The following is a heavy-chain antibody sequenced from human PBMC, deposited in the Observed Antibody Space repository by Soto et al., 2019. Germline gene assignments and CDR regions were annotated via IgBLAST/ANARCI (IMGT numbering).Heavy chain of an antibody. CDR1: GFTFSSHA. D-gene: IGHD1-20*01. Sequence: EVQLLESGGGLVQPGGSLRLSCAASGFTFSSHALSWVRQAPGKGLEWVSAISVSGGSTYYADSVSGRFTVSRDNSKSTLYLQMNSLRAEDTAIYYCAKLITDNSPLWGQGTLVTVSS. CDR2: ISVSGGST. J-gene: IGHJ4*02. CDR3: AKLITDNSPL. V-gene: IGHV3-23*01.